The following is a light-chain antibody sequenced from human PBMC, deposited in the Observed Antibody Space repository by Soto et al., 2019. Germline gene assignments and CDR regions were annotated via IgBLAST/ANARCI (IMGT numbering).Light chain of an antibody. Sequence: QSALTQPASVSGSPGQSITISCTGTSSDVGTYNLVSWYQQHPGKAPKLMIYEGSKRPSGVSNRFYGSKSGNTASLTISGLQAEDEAYYYCCSYASSTTVVFGGGTKLTVL. CDR3: CSYASSTTVV. CDR1: SSDVGTYNL. CDR2: EGS. V-gene: IGLV2-23*01. J-gene: IGLJ3*02.